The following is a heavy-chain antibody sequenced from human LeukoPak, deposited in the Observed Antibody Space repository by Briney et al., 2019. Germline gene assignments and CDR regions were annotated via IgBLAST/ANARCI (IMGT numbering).Heavy chain of an antibody. Sequence: PGGSLRLSCAASGFTFSSYDMNWVRQAPGKGLEWVSYISSSGSPIYYADSVKGRSTISRDNAKRSLYLQMNSLRAEDTAVYYCAREGTPDLDYWGQGTLVTVSS. J-gene: IGHJ4*02. CDR3: AREGTPDLDY. CDR2: ISSSGSPI. D-gene: IGHD2-15*01. V-gene: IGHV3-48*03. CDR1: GFTFSSYD.